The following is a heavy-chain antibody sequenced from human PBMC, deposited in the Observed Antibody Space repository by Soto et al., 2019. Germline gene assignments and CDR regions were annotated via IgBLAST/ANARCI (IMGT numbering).Heavy chain of an antibody. CDR3: ARGSGSYHLSIFDY. V-gene: IGHV4-59*01. CDR2: IYYSGST. D-gene: IGHD1-26*01. Sequence: ETLSLTCTVSGVSISSYYWSWIRQPPGKGLEWIGYIYYSGSTNYNPSLKSRVTISVDTSKNQFSLKLSSVTAADTAVYYCARGSGSYHLSIFDYWGQGTLVTVSS. J-gene: IGHJ4*02. CDR1: GVSISSYY.